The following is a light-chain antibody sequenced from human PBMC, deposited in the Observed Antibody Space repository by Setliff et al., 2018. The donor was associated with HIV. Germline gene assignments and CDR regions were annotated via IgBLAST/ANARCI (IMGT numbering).Light chain of an antibody. Sequence: QSALTPPPPVSGAPGQRVTISCTGSSSNIGAGYDVHWYQQLPGTAPKLLIHGNNNRPSGVPDRFSGSNSGTSASLAITGLQAEDEADYYCQSYDSSLSTYVFGTGTKVTVL. CDR2: GNN. J-gene: IGLJ1*01. CDR3: QSYDSSLSTYV. CDR1: SSNIGAGYD. V-gene: IGLV1-40*01.